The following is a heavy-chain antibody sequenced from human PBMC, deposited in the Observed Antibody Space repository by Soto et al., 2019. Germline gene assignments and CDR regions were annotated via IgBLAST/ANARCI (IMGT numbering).Heavy chain of an antibody. Sequence: GSLRLSCAVSGFTVISSYMIWGRQAPGKGLECVSRIYSGGGTYYADSVKGRFTISRDNSKNTLYLQMNTLRAEDTAVYYCASMIQAAATSWGQGTLVTVSP. J-gene: IGHJ5*02. D-gene: IGHD6-13*01. CDR2: IYSGGGT. CDR3: ASMIQAAATS. V-gene: IGHV3-53*01. CDR1: GFTVISSY.